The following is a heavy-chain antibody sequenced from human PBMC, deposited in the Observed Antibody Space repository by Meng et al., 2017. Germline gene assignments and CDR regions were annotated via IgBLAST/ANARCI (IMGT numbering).Heavy chain of an antibody. CDR1: GGSISSVDW. D-gene: IGHD6-19*01. CDR3: ASWIYSCGWQ. CDR2: IYHGGNT. Sequence: QVQLQESGPGLGEPSGTLALTCVVSGGSISSVDWWSWVRQPPGKGLEWIGEIYHGGNTNYNPSLKSRVTISIDKSKNQFSLKLSSVTAADTAVYYCASWIYSCGWQWGQGTLVTVSS. J-gene: IGHJ4*02. V-gene: IGHV4/OR15-8*02.